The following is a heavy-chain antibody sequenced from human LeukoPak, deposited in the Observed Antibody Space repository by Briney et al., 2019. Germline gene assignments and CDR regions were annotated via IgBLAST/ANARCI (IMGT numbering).Heavy chain of an antibody. CDR2: IYHSGST. Sequence: PSETLSLTCTVSGGSISSGGYYWSWIRQPPGKGLEWIGHIYHSGSTYYNPSLKSRVTISVDRSKNQFSLKLSSVTAADTAVYYCARSNPGFWSGHFDYWGPGTVVTVSS. CDR3: ARSNPGFWSGHFDY. V-gene: IGHV4-30-2*01. D-gene: IGHD3-3*01. CDR1: GGSISSGGYY. J-gene: IGHJ4*02.